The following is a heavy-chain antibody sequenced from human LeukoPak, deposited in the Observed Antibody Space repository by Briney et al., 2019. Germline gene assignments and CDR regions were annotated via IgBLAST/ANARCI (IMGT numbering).Heavy chain of an antibody. V-gene: IGHV4-59*02. J-gene: IGHJ4*02. D-gene: IGHD2-2*01. CDR3: AGTKLGYCTITGCPLES. CDR1: GASVTSSY. Sequence: SETLSLTCAVSGASVTSSYWSWIRQPPGKGLEWVGYIYFNGFPNYSPSLKSRVTISVEESKSQFSLNLRSVTAADTAVYFCAGTKLGYCTITGCPLESWGQGTLVTVSS. CDR2: IYFNGFP.